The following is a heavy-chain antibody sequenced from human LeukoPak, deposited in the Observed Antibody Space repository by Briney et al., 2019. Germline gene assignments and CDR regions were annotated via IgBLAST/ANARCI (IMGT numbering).Heavy chain of an antibody. CDR2: IYYSGST. CDR3: AKQGFWSGYDYYFYYGMDV. D-gene: IGHD3-3*01. V-gene: IGHV4-39*01. CDR1: GGSISSSSYY. Sequence: SETLSLTCTVSGGSISSSSYYWGWIRQPPGKGLEWIGNIYYSGSTYYNPSLKSRVTISVDTSKNQFSLRLSSVTAADTAVYYCAKQGFWSGYDYYFYYGMDVWGQGTTVTVSS. J-gene: IGHJ6*02.